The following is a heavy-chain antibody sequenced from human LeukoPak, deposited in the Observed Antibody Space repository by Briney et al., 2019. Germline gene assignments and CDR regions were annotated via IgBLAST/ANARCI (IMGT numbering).Heavy chain of an antibody. CDR3: AKFEFGF. CDR2: IGGSGGKT. Sequence: PGGSLRLSCAAPGFIFSKYTMSWVRQAPGKGLEWVSAIGGSGGKTFYAESVKGRFTISRDNSKNTLYLQMNSLRDEDTAVYYCAKFEFGFWGQGTLVTVSS. J-gene: IGHJ4*02. V-gene: IGHV3-23*01. D-gene: IGHD3-16*01. CDR1: GFIFSKYT.